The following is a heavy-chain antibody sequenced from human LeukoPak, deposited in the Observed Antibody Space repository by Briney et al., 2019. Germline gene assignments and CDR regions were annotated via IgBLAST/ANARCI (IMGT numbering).Heavy chain of an antibody. V-gene: IGHV1-46*01. D-gene: IGHD6-6*01. CDR2: IKPSGGST. CDR1: RYTFTSYY. J-gene: IGHJ5*02. Sequence: GASVKVSCKASRYTFTSYYMHWVRQAPGQGLEWMGIIKPSGGSTTYAQKFQGRVTMTRDTSTSTVYMELSSLRSEDTAVHYCARGVYSSSSVNWFDPWGQGTLVTVSS. CDR3: ARGVYSSSSVNWFDP.